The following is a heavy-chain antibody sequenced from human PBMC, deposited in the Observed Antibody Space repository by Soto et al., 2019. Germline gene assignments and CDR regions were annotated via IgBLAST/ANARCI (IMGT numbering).Heavy chain of an antibody. CDR3: ARHGPPYYYYDMDG. Sequence: QVQPRESGPGLVKPSETLSLTCAVSGGSMNPYYWTWIRQPPGKGLEWIGFVSYSGSTSYNPSLRSRVTISVDTSKNEFSLNLKSVTAADTAVYYCARHGPPYYYYDMDGWGKGTTVTVSS. J-gene: IGHJ6*03. CDR2: VSYSGST. V-gene: IGHV4-59*08. CDR1: GGSMNPYY.